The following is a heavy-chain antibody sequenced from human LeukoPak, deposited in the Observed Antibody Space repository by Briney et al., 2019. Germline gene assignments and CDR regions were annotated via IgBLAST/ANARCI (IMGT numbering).Heavy chain of an antibody. CDR3: ARGVLGGEPGN. CDR1: GYAFTSQD. V-gene: IGHV1-8*02. Sequence: ASVKVSCKASGYAFTSQDINWVRQAPGQGLEWMGWMNPNSGNGDYAQKFQGRVTITTDTSINTAYMELSSLTSEDTAVYYCARGVLGGEPGNWGQGSLVTVTS. J-gene: IGHJ4*02. D-gene: IGHD3-16*01. CDR2: MNPNSGNG.